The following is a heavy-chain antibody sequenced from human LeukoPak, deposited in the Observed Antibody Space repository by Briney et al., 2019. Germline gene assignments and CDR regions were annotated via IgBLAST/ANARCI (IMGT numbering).Heavy chain of an antibody. CDR1: GVSISSGDYY. D-gene: IGHD5-18*01. V-gene: IGHV4-30-4*01. CDR3: ARAPYSYALNF. J-gene: IGHJ4*02. CDR2: IYYSGST. Sequence: SETLSLTCTVSGVSISSGDYYWNWIRQPPGKGLEWIGYIYYSGSTYYNPSLKSRVAISVDTSKNQFSLKLSSVTAADTAVYYCARAPYSYALNFWGQGTLVTVSS.